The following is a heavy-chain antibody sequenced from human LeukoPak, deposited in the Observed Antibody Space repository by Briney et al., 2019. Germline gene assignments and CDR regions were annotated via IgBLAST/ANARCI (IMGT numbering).Heavy chain of an antibody. V-gene: IGHV3-9*01. J-gene: IGHJ4*02. CDR3: ASGLFARRYFDY. Sequence: GGSLRLSCAASGFTFDDYAMHWVRQAPGKGLEWVSGISWNSGSIGYADSVKGRFTISRDNAKNSLYLQMNSLRAEDTAVYYCASGLFARRYFDYWGQGTLVTVSS. CDR1: GFTFDDYA. CDR2: ISWNSGSI. D-gene: IGHD3-3*01.